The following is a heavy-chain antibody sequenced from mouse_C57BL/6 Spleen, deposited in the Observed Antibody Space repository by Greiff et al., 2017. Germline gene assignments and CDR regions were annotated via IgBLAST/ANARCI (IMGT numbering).Heavy chain of an antibody. V-gene: IGHV14-3*01. CDR1: GFTITNTY. D-gene: IGHD1-1*01. J-gene: IGHJ1*03. CDR2: IDPANGNT. Sequence: EVKLMESVAELVRPGASVKLSCTASGFTITNTYMHWVKQRPEQGLEWIGRIDPANGNTKYAPKFQGKATITADTSSNTAYLKLSSLTSEDTAIYYCARAYGSGYWYFDVWGTGTTVTVSS. CDR3: ARAYGSGYWYFDV.